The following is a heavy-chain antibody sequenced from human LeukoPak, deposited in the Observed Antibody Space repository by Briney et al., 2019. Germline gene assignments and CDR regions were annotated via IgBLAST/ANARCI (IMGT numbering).Heavy chain of an antibody. D-gene: IGHD3-22*01. J-gene: IGHJ4*02. CDR2: ISGSGGST. Sequence: PGGSLRLSCAASGFTFRSYAMSWVRQAPGKGLEWVSAISGSGGSTYYADSVKGRFTISRDNSKNTLYLQMNSLRAEDTAVYYCAKDLTYYYDSSGYYPAPFDYWGQGTLVTVSS. CDR1: GFTFRSYA. CDR3: AKDLTYYYDSSGYYPAPFDY. V-gene: IGHV3-23*01.